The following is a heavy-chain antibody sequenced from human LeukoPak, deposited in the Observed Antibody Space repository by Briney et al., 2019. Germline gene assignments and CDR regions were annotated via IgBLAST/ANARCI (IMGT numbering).Heavy chain of an antibody. J-gene: IGHJ4*02. CDR1: GFAFRSYS. CDR2: ISSSSSTI. Sequence: GGSLRLSCAASGFAFRSYSMNWVRQAPGKGLEWVSYISSSSSTIYYADSVKGRFTISRDNAKNSLYLQMNSLRAEDTAVYYCARVRICNDYWGQGTLVTVSS. V-gene: IGHV3-48*04. CDR3: ARVRICNDY. D-gene: IGHD2/OR15-2a*01.